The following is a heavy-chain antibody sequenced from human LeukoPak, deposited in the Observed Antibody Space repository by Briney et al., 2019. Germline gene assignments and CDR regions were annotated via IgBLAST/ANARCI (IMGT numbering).Heavy chain of an antibody. D-gene: IGHD2-8*02. CDR2: INPNSGAT. CDR1: VYTFTGYY. Sequence: ASVKVSCKASVYTFTGYYIHWVRQAPGQGLEWMGWINPNSGATNYAQKFQGRVTVTRDTSISTAYMELSALRSDDTAVYFCARVDCSGVGCSALDYWGQGTPVTVSS. CDR3: ARVDCSGVGCSALDY. V-gene: IGHV1-2*02. J-gene: IGHJ4*02.